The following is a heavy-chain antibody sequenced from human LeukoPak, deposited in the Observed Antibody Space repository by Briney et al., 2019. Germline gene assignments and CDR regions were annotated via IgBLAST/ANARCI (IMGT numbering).Heavy chain of an antibody. Sequence: GRSLRLSCAASGFTFDDYAMHWVRQAPGKGLEWVSGISWNSGSIGYADSVKGRFTISRDNAKNSLYLQMNSLRAEDTALYYCAKDMVVPAAPGYYYGMDVWGQGTTVTVSS. J-gene: IGHJ6*02. D-gene: IGHD2-2*01. CDR1: GFTFDDYA. CDR3: AKDMVVPAAPGYYYGMDV. V-gene: IGHV3-9*01. CDR2: ISWNSGSI.